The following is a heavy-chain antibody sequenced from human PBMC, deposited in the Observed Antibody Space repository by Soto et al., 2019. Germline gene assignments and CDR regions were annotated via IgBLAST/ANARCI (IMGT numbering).Heavy chain of an antibody. CDR3: VRAAKRYFDY. D-gene: IGHD6-25*01. V-gene: IGHV5-51*01. Sequence: EVQLVQSGAEVKKPGESLKISCKSYGYSFTTYWIAWVRQMPGKGLEWMGSIHPGESDTRYSPSFQGQVTISADRSITTAYLQWSSLKASDTAMYYCVRAAKRYFDYWGQGTLVTVSS. J-gene: IGHJ4*02. CDR2: IHPGESDT. CDR1: GYSFTTYW.